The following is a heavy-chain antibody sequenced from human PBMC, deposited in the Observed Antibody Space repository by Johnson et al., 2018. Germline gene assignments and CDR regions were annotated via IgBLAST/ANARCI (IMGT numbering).Heavy chain of an antibody. V-gene: IGHV3-38*02. CDR1: GFTFSRYA. D-gene: IGHD1-26*01. Sequence: VQLVESGGGLVQPGGSLRLSCAASGFTFSRYAMSWVRQAPGKGLEWVSSISGGSTYYADSRKGRFTISRDNSKNTLYLQMNSLRAGDTAVYYCARGEGLGALQHWGQGTLVTVSS. CDR3: ARGEGLGALQH. J-gene: IGHJ1*01. CDR2: ISGGST.